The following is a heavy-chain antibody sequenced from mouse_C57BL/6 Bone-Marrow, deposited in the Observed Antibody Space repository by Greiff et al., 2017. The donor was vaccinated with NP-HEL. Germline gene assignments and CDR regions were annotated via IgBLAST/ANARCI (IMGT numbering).Heavy chain of an antibody. CDR1: GFNIKDYY. J-gene: IGHJ1*03. CDR3: GMGYFDV. V-gene: IGHV14-2*01. Sequence: VQLQQSGAELVKPGASVKLSCTASGFNIKDYYMHWVKQRTEQGLEWIGRIDPEDGETKYATKFQGKATITADTSPNTAYLQLSSLTSEDTAVYYCGMGYFDVWGTGTTVTVSS. CDR2: IDPEDGET.